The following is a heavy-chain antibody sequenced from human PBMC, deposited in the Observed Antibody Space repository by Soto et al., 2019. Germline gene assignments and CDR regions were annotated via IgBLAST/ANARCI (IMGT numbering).Heavy chain of an antibody. D-gene: IGHD6-19*01. CDR2: ISSSGSTI. V-gene: IGHV3-48*03. CDR1: GCTFRSNE. Sequence: EVQLVESGGGLVQPGGSLRLSCAAYGCTFRSNEMNWVRQAPGKGLEWVSYISSSGSTIYYADSVKGRFTISRDNAKNSLYLQMNSLRAEDTAVYYCAGQIAVAGRGDAFDIWGQGTMVTVSS. J-gene: IGHJ3*02. CDR3: AGQIAVAGRGDAFDI.